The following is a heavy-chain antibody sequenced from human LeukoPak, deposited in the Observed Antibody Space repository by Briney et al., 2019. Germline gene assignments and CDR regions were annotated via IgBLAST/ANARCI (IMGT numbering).Heavy chain of an antibody. V-gene: IGHV3-7*01. D-gene: IGHD5-12*01. CDR1: GFTFSSYW. Sequence: PGGSLRLSCAASGFTFSSYWMSWVRQAPGKGLESVANIKQDGSEKYYVDSVKGRFTISRDNAKNSLYLQMNSLRAEDTAVYYCARDGGGYVAARLDYWGQGTLVTVSS. J-gene: IGHJ4*02. CDR2: IKQDGSEK. CDR3: ARDGGGYVAARLDY.